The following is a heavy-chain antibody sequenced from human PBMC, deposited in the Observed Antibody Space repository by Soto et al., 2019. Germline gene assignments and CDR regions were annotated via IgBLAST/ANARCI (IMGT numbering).Heavy chain of an antibody. Sequence: QVQLVQSGAEVKKPGASVKVSCKASGYTFTSYGISWARQAPGQGLEWMGWISAYNGNTNYAQKLQGRVTMTTDTSTSTAYMELRSLRSDDTAVYYCARDYGYYDRSGRRGYFQHWGQGTLVTVSS. CDR3: ARDYGYYDRSGRRGYFQH. CDR1: GYTFTSYG. CDR2: ISAYNGNT. V-gene: IGHV1-18*04. J-gene: IGHJ1*01. D-gene: IGHD3-22*01.